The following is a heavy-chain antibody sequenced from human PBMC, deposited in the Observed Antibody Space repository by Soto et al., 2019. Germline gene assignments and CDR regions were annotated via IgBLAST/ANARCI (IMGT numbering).Heavy chain of an antibody. Sequence: SETLSLTCAVYGGSFSGYYWSWIRQPPGKGLEWIGEINHSGSTNYNPSLKSRVTISVDTSKNPFSLRLSSVTAADTAVYYCARKMDDFWSGYFEGNYWGQGTLVTAPQ. J-gene: IGHJ4*02. CDR1: GGSFSGYY. CDR3: ARKMDDFWSGYFEGNY. CDR2: INHSGST. D-gene: IGHD3-3*01. V-gene: IGHV4-34*01.